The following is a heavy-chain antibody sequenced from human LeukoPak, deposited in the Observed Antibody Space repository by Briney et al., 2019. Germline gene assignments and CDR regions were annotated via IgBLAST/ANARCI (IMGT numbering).Heavy chain of an antibody. CDR1: GFTFSTYG. CDR3: AKNRHYGDYQNRGVFDD. D-gene: IGHD4-17*01. CDR2: IWYDGSNK. V-gene: IGHV3-33*06. J-gene: IGHJ4*02. Sequence: GRSLRLSCAASGFTFSTYGMHWVRQAPGKGLEWVAVIWYDGSNKYYADSVKGRFTISRDNSKNTLYLQMNSLRAEDTAVYYCAKNRHYGDYQNRGVFDDWGQGTLVTVSS.